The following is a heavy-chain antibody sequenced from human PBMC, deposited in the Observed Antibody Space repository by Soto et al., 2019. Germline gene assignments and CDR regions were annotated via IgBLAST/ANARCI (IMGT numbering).Heavy chain of an antibody. CDR2: IIPILGIA. Sequence: SVKVSCKASGGTFSSYTISWVRQAPGQGLEWMGRIIPILGIANYAQKFQGRVTITADKSTSTAYMELSSLRSEDTAVYYCARENRSPYDFWSGYQDYWGQGTLVTVSS. J-gene: IGHJ4*02. CDR1: GGTFSSYT. D-gene: IGHD3-3*01. V-gene: IGHV1-69*04. CDR3: ARENRSPYDFWSGYQDY.